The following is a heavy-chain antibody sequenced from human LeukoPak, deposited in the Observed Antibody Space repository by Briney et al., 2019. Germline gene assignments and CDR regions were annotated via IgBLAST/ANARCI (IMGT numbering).Heavy chain of an antibody. Sequence: GGSLRLSCAASGNTFGSYWMTWLRQAPGKGLECVANIKPDGSEKHYVDSVEGRFTISRDNAKNSLFLEMNSLRAEGTAVYYCARGRMAVTGSYEYWGQGTLVTVSS. J-gene: IGHJ4*02. CDR3: ARGRMAVTGSYEY. V-gene: IGHV3-7*05. CDR2: IKPDGSEK. CDR1: GNTFGSYW. D-gene: IGHD6-19*01.